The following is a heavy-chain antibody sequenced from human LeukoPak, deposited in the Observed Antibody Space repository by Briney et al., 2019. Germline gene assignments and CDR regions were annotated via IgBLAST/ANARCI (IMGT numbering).Heavy chain of an antibody. CDR1: GYTFTGYY. D-gene: IGHD1-26*01. V-gene: IGHV1-2*06. Sequence: GASVKVSCTASGYTFTGYYMHWVRQAPGQGLEWMGRINPNSGGTNYAQKFQGRVTMTRDTSISTAYMELSRLRSDDTAVYYCASEWELPTMRDGMDVWGQGTTVTVSS. CDR3: ASEWELPTMRDGMDV. CDR2: INPNSGGT. J-gene: IGHJ6*02.